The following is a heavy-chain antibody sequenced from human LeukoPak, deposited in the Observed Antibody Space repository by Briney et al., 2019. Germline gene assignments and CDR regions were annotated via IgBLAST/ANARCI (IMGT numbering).Heavy chain of an antibody. J-gene: IGHJ4*02. D-gene: IGHD6-6*01. Sequence: GGSLRLSCAASGFTFSSYSMNWVRQAPGKGLEWVSYISSSSSTIYCADSVKGRFTISRDNAKNSLYLQMNSLRAEDTAVYYCARDSDPLVDYWGQGTLVTVSS. V-gene: IGHV3-48*01. CDR2: ISSSSSTI. CDR1: GFTFSSYS. CDR3: ARDSDPLVDY.